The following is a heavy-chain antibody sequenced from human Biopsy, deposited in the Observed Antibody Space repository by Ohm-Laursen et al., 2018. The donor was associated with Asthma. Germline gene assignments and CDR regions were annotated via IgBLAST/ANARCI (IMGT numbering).Heavy chain of an antibody. CDR1: GFAVSRDH. D-gene: IGHD3-22*01. CDR3: ARGDSSNWSHFYFDY. J-gene: IGHJ4*02. Sequence: SLRLSCSASGFAVSRDHMFWVRQAPGKGLEWVSVIYSGGTSHTADSVRGRFTISRDYSKNTLYLQMHSLRAEDTAVYYCARGDSSNWSHFYFDYWGQGALVTVSS. V-gene: IGHV3-53*01. CDR2: IYSGGTS.